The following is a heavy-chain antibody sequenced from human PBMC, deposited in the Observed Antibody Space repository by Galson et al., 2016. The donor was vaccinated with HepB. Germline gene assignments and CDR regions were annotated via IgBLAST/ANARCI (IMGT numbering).Heavy chain of an antibody. CDR3: ARFGYYGSGRAYYFDS. J-gene: IGHJ4*02. D-gene: IGHD3-10*01. V-gene: IGHV4-61*01. CDR1: GGSVSSGSYY. CDR2: IYYTGST. Sequence: LSLTCTVSGGSVSSGSYYWSWIWQPPGKGLEWIGYIYYTGSTNYNPSLKSRVTISVDTSKNQFSLKLRSVTAADTAVYYCARFGYYGSGRAYYFDSWGQGRLVTVSS.